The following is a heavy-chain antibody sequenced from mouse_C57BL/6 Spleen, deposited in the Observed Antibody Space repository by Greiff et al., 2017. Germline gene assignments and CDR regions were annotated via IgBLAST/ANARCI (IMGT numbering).Heavy chain of an antibody. CDR3: AGGYGSSYGYFDV. CDR2: ISSGSSTI. V-gene: IGHV5-17*01. CDR1: GFTFTDYG. Sequence: DVQLVESGAGLVKPGGSLKLSCAASGFTFTDYGMHWVRQAPVKGLEWVAYISSGSSTIYYADTVKGRFTISRDNSNNTLFLQMTSLRSEDTAMDYWAGGYGSSYGYFDVWGTGTTVTVSS. D-gene: IGHD1-1*01. J-gene: IGHJ1*03.